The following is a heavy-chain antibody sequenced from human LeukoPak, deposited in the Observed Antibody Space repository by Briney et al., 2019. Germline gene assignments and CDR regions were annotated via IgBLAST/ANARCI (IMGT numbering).Heavy chain of an antibody. CDR1: GGSISSYY. J-gene: IGHJ4*02. D-gene: IGHD1-26*01. Sequence: SETLSLTCTVSGGSISSYYWSWIRQPPGKGLEWIGYIYYSGGTNYNPSLKSRVTISVDTSKNQFSLKLSSVTAADTAVYYCARVKSGSYYDWGQGTLVTVSS. V-gene: IGHV4-59*01. CDR3: ARVKSGSYYD. CDR2: IYYSGGT.